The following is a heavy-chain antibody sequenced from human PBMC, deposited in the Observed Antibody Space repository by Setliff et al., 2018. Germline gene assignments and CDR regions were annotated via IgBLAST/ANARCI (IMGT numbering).Heavy chain of an antibody. CDR2: IYHSGYT. CDR1: GGSISPYY. Sequence: SETLSLTCTVSGGSISPYYWSWIRQPPGKGLEWIGYIYHSGYTSYNPSLKSRVTISVDTSKNQFSLNLSSVTAADTAVYYCARRGPYYYDNSGYYFLNTFDIWGQGTMVTVS. CDR3: ARRGPYYYDNSGYYFLNTFDI. J-gene: IGHJ3*02. D-gene: IGHD3-22*01. V-gene: IGHV4-59*12.